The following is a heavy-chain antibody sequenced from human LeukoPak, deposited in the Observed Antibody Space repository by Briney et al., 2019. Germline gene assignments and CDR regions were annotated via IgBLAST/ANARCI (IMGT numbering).Heavy chain of an antibody. Sequence: GESLKISCRVSGYSFTSYWIGWVGQMPGKGLEWLGVIYPGDSDTRYSPYFQGQVTISADKSISTANLQWSSLKASDTAMYYCARLIDGSNNWFDPWGQGTLVTVSS. CDR1: GYSFTSYW. CDR2: IYPGDSDT. V-gene: IGHV5-51*01. D-gene: IGHD5-24*01. J-gene: IGHJ5*02. CDR3: ARLIDGSNNWFDP.